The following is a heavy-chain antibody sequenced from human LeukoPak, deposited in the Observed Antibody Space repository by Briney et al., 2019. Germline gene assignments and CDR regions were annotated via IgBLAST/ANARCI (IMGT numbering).Heavy chain of an antibody. J-gene: IGHJ4*02. V-gene: IGHV1-46*01. D-gene: IGHD5-18*01. Sequence: ASVKVSCKASGYTFTSYYMHWVRQAPGQGLEWMGIINPSGGSTSYAQKFQGRVTMTRDTSTSTVYMGLSSLRSEDTAVYYCARENVDTATDYWGQGTLVTVSS. CDR3: ARENVDTATDY. CDR1: GYTFTSYY. CDR2: INPSGGST.